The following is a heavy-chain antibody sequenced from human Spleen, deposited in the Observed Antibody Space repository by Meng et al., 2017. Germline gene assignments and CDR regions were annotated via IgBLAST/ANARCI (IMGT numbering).Heavy chain of an antibody. CDR1: GASFIDSY. D-gene: IGHD4-11*01. CDR2: INHSEST. CDR3: ARGPTTMAHDFDY. J-gene: IGHJ4*02. Sequence: VRLQHGGPVLLNSSLAPSLTCVCSGASFIDSYRSWILQSPGKGLEWIGEINHSESTHYNPSLESRATISVDTSQNNLSLKLSSVPAADSAVYYCARGPTTMAHDFDYWGQGTLVTVSS. V-gene: IGHV4-34*01.